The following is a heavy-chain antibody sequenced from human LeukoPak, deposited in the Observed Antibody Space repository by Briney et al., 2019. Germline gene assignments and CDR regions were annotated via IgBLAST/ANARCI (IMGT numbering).Heavy chain of an antibody. J-gene: IGHJ4*02. D-gene: IGHD3-9*01. CDR3: ARDTWYDILTGSNFDY. CDR1: GYTFTSYG. V-gene: IGHV1-18*01. CDR2: ISAYNGNT. Sequence: ASVKVSCKASGYTFTSYGISWVRQAPGQGLEWKGWISAYNGNTNYAQKLQGRVTMTTDTSTSTAYTELRSLRSDDTAVYYCARDTWYDILTGSNFDYWGQGTLVTVSS.